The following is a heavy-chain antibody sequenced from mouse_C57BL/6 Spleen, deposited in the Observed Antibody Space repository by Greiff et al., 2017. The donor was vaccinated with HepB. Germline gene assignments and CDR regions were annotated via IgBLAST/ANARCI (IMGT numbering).Heavy chain of an antibody. CDR2: ISYDGSN. J-gene: IGHJ4*01. V-gene: IGHV3-6*01. CDR1: GYSITSGYY. CDR3: ARDDGSPYAMDY. Sequence: DVKLQESGPGLVKPSQSLSLTCSVTGYSITSGYYWNWIRQFPGNKLEWMGYISYDGSNNYNPSLKNRISITRDTSKNQFFLKLNSVTTEDTATYYCARDDGSPYAMDYWGQGTSVTVSS. D-gene: IGHD2-3*01.